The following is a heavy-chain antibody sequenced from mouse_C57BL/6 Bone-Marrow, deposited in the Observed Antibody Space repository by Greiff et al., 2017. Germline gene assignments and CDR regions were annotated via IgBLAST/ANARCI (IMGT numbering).Heavy chain of an antibody. Sequence: VQLQQSGPGLVKPSQSLSLTCSVTGYSITSGYYWNWIRQFPGNKLEWMGYISYDGSNNYNPSLKNRISITRDTSKNQFFLKLNSVTTEDTATYYCAREIGYSWFADWGQGTLVTVSA. D-gene: IGHD2-3*01. CDR1: GYSITSGYY. V-gene: IGHV3-6*01. J-gene: IGHJ3*01. CDR3: AREIGYSWFAD. CDR2: ISYDGSN.